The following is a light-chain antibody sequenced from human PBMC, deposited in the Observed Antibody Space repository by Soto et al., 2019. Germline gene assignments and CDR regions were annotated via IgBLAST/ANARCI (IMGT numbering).Light chain of an antibody. Sequence: DIQMTQSPSTLSASVGDRVTITCRASQSISSWLAWYQQKPGKAPKLLIYDASSLESGVPSRFSGFGSGTEVTPTISSLQPDDFAAYYCQQYNTYPRTFGQGTKVEIK. J-gene: IGKJ1*01. CDR3: QQYNTYPRT. CDR1: QSISSW. CDR2: DAS. V-gene: IGKV1-5*01.